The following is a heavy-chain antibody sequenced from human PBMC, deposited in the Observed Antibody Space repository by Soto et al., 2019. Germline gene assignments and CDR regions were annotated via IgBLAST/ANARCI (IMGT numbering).Heavy chain of an antibody. V-gene: IGHV1-2*04. J-gene: IGHJ6*02. CDR2: VNPNSGGT. CDR1: GYTFTGYY. D-gene: IGHD4-4*01. CDR3: ARGTTVTGRVYGMDV. Sequence: ASVKVSCKASGYTFTGYYMHWVRQAPGQGLEWMGWVNPNSGGTNYAQKFQGWVTMTRDTSISTAYVELSRLRSDDTAVYYCARGTTVTGRVYGMDVWGQGTTVTVSS.